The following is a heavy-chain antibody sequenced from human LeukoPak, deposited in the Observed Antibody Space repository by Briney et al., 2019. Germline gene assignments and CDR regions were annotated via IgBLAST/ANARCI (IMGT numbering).Heavy chain of an antibody. CDR2: ISGSGGST. V-gene: IGHV3-23*01. CDR3: VKDNPLDY. J-gene: IGHJ4*02. Sequence: GGSLRLSCVVSGFTFSSYAMSWVRQAPGKGLEWVSGISGSGGSTYYADSVKGRFTISRDNSKNTLYLYVNSLRPDDSAVYYCVKDNPLDYWGQGTLVIVSS. CDR1: GFTFSSYA.